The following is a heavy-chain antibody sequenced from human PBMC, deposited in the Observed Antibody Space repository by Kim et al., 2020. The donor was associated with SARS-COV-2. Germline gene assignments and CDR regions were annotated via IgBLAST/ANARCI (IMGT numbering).Heavy chain of an antibody. CDR2: ISRSGGSI. J-gene: IGHJ6*02. CDR1: GFTFDDYA. Sequence: GGSLRLSCTASGFTFDDYAMHWVRQVPGKGLEWVSGISRSGGSIDYADSVKGRFTISRDNAKNSLYLQMDSLTVEDTALYYCAKDIRYYGLDVWGQGTTV. CDR3: AKDIRYYGLDV. V-gene: IGHV3-9*01.